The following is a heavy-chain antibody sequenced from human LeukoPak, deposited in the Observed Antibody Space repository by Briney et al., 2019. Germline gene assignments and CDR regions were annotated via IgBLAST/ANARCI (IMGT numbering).Heavy chain of an antibody. CDR2: IYYSGST. CDR1: SGSISSYH. V-gene: IGHV4-59*01. D-gene: IGHD5-18*01. J-gene: IGHJ4*02. CDR3: ARGYSYGYGY. Sequence: SETLSLTCTVSSGSISSYHWSWIRQPPGKGLEWIGYIYYSGSTNYNPSLKSRVTISVDTSKNQFSLKLSSVTAADTAVYYCARGYSYGYGYWGQGTLVTVSS.